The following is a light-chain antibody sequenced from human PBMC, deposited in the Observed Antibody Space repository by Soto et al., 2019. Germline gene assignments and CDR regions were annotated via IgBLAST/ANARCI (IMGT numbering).Light chain of an antibody. Sequence: EIVLTQSPGTLSLSPGERATLSCRASQSVSSNFLAWYQQKPGQAPRLLIYGASSRATGIPDRFSGGGSGTDFTLTISRLEPEDSAVYYCQQYGSSPLYTFGQGTRLEIK. CDR2: GAS. CDR1: QSVSSNF. J-gene: IGKJ2*01. CDR3: QQYGSSPLYT. V-gene: IGKV3-20*01.